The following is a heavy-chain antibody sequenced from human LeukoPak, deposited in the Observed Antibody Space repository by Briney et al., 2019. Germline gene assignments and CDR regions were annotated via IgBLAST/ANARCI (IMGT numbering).Heavy chain of an antibody. CDR3: AKAGIVATRVIVYYFDY. CDR1: GFTFSSYA. D-gene: IGHD5-12*01. V-gene: IGHV3-23*01. J-gene: IGHJ4*02. CDR2: ISGSGGST. Sequence: GGSLRLSCAASGFTFSSYAMSWVRQAPGKGLEWVSAISGSGGSTYYADSVKGRFTISRDNSKNTLYLQMNSLRAEDTAVYYCAKAGIVATRVIVYYFDYWGQGTQVTVSS.